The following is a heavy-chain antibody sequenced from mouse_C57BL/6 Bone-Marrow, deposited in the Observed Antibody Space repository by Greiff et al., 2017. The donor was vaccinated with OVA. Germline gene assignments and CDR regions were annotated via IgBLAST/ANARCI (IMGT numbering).Heavy chain of an antibody. V-gene: IGHV1-85*01. D-gene: IGHD2-3*01. J-gene: IGHJ3*01. Sequence: QVQLQQSGPELVKPGASVKLSCKASGYTFTSYDINWVKQRPGQGLEWIGWIYPRDGRTKYNEKFKGKATLTVDTSSSTAYMELHSLTSEDSAVYVCARLGGWLLSPYWGQGTLVTVSA. CDR2: IYPRDGRT. CDR1: GYTFTSYD. CDR3: ARLGGWLLSPY.